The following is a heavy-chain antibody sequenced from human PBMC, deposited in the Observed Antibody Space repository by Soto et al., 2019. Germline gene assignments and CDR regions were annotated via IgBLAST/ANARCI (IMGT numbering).Heavy chain of an antibody. CDR2: IIPIFGKA. CDR3: ARDPSDYGDYAGDFDY. D-gene: IGHD4-17*01. J-gene: IGHJ4*02. V-gene: IGHV1-69*06. Sequence: SXKVSYKATGGTXSSYAISLVRQAPGQGLEWMGGIIPIFGKANYAQKFKGRVTITAEKSTSTAYMELSSLRSEETAVYYCARDPSDYGDYAGDFDYWGQGTLVTVS. CDR1: GGTXSSYA.